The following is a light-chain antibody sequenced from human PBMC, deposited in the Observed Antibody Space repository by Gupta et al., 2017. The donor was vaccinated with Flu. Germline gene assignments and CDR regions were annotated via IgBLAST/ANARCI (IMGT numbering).Light chain of an antibody. CDR3: QQCNSSPRT. J-gene: IGKJ3*01. V-gene: IGKV3-15*01. Sequence: DIVLTQSPATLSVSQGDRATLSCRASQSVSSNLDWYQQKPGQAPRLLIYGASTRATGIPARFSGSGSGTEFTLTISSLQSEDFAVYYCQQCNSSPRTFGPGTKVDIK. CDR2: GAS. CDR1: QSVSSN.